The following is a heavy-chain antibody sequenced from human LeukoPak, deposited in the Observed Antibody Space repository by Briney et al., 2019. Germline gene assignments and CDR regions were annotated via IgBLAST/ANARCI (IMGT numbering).Heavy chain of an antibody. J-gene: IGHJ4*02. V-gene: IGHV3-33*01. CDR3: ARDSNDSSGWSEDY. CDR1: GFTFSSYG. CDR2: IWYDGSNK. D-gene: IGHD3-22*01. Sequence: GSLRLSCAASGFTFSSYGMHWVRQAPGKGLEWVAVIWYDGSNKYYADSVKGRFTISRDNSKNTLYLQMNSLRAEDTAEYYCARDSNDSSGWSEDYWGQGTLVTVSS.